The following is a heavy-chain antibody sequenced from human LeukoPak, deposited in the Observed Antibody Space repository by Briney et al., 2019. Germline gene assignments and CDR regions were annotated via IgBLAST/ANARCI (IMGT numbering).Heavy chain of an antibody. J-gene: IGHJ4*02. D-gene: IGHD6-13*01. V-gene: IGHV3-48*02. CDR3: AGEGIAAAGFDY. CDR1: GFTFSSYS. CDR2: IRSSSSTI. Sequence: TGGSLRLSCAASGFTFSSYSMTWVRQAPGKGLEWVSSIRSSSSTIHYADSVKGRFTISRDNATNSLYLLMDSLRDEDTAVYYCAGEGIAAAGFDYWGQGALVTVSS.